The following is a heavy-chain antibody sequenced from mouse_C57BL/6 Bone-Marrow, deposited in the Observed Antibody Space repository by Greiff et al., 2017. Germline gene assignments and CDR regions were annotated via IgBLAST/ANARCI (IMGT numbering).Heavy chain of an antibody. J-gene: IGHJ1*03. Sequence: VQLQQSGAELVRPGASVTLSCKASGYTFTDYEMHWVKQTPVHDLEWIGAIDPETGGTAYNQKFKGKAILTADKSSSTAYMELRSLTSEDSAVYYCTNYGSSYWYFDVWGTGTTVTVSS. CDR2: IDPETGGT. V-gene: IGHV1-15*01. CDR1: GYTFTDYE. CDR3: TNYGSSYWYFDV. D-gene: IGHD1-1*01.